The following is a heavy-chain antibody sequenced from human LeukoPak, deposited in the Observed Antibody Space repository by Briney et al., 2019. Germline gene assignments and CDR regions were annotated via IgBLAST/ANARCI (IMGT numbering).Heavy chain of an antibody. CDR1: GYSFTSYW. D-gene: IGHD4-11*01. CDR2: IYPGDSDT. CDR3: AMRASNYVREDAFDI. V-gene: IGHV5-51*01. Sequence: GESLKISCKGYGYSFTSYWIGWVRQMPGKGLEWMGIIYPGDSDTRYSPSFQGQVTISADKSISTAYLQWSSLKASDTAMYYCAMRASNYVREDAFDIWGQGTMVTVSS. J-gene: IGHJ3*02.